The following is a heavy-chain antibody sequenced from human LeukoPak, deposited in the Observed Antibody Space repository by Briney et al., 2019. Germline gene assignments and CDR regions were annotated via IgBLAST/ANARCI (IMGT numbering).Heavy chain of an antibody. CDR2: INPNSGGT. D-gene: IGHD6-13*01. CDR3: ARAHLIAAAGYNWFDP. V-gene: IGHV1-2*02. CDR1: GYTFTGFY. J-gene: IGHJ5*02. Sequence: APVKVSCKPSGYTFTGFYMHRVRQAPGQGLEWMGWINPNSGGTNYAQKFQGRVTMTRDKSISTAYMELSRLRSDDTAVYYCARAHLIAAAGYNWFDPWGQGTLVTVSS.